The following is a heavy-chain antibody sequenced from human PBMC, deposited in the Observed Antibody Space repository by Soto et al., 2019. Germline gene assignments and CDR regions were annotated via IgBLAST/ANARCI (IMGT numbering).Heavy chain of an antibody. J-gene: IGHJ4*02. CDR1: GFTVHGNY. V-gene: IGHV3-53*01. D-gene: IGHD5-18*01. Sequence: GGSLRLSCAPSGFTVHGNYMTWVRQASGKGLEWVSVVFSGGSTFYADSVKGRFTISRDTSKNTLSLQMNSLRAEDTAVYFCASARTYNYAFDFWGQGTLGTVS. CDR2: VFSGGST. CDR3: ASARTYNYAFDF.